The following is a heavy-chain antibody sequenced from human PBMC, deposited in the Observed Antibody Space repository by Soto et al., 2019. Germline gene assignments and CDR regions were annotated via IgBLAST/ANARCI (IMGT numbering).Heavy chain of an antibody. D-gene: IGHD2-2*02. Sequence: XGSLILSFAASGFTFSSYGMHWVRQAPGKGLEWVAVTWYDGSNKYYADSVKGRFTISRDNSKNTLYLQMNSLRAEDTAVYYCARGYYCSSTSCYTEGGSFDYWGQGNLVTVSS. CDR2: TWYDGSNK. J-gene: IGHJ4*02. CDR1: GFTFSSYG. V-gene: IGHV3-33*01. CDR3: ARGYYCSSTSCYTEGGSFDY.